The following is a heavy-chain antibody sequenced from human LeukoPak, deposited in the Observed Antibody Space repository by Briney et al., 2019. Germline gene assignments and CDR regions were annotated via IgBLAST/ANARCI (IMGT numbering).Heavy chain of an antibody. CDR2: ISGSGATT. CDR3: AKAPYDFIRLWFDP. V-gene: IGHV3-23*01. D-gene: IGHD3-3*01. J-gene: IGHJ5*02. Sequence: SGGSLRLSCAASGFTFSIYVMSWVRQAPGKGLECVSGISGSGATTYYADSVKGRFTISRDNSKNTLSLQMNSLRAEDTAVYYCAKAPYDFIRLWFDPWGQGTLVTVSS. CDR1: GFTFSIYV.